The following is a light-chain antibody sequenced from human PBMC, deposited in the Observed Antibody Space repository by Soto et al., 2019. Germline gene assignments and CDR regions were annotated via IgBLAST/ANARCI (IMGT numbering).Light chain of an antibody. CDR1: QSITNY. Sequence: DIQMTQSPSSLSVSVGDRVTITCRASQSITNYLNWYQQKPGKAPKLLVYAASSLQSGVASRFSGNGSGTDFTLTISSLQPEDFASYYCQQSDSYPYTFGQGTKLEI. V-gene: IGKV1-39*01. CDR2: AAS. CDR3: QQSDSYPYT. J-gene: IGKJ2*01.